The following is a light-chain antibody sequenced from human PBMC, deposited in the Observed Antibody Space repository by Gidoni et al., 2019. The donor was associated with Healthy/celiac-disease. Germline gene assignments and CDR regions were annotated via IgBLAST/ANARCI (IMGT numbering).Light chain of an antibody. V-gene: IGKV1-39*01. J-gene: IGKJ3*01. CDR2: AAS. CDR3: QQSYSTPFT. Sequence: IQMTQSPSSLSASVGDRVTITCRASQSISSYLNWYQQKPGKAPKLLIYAASSLQSGVPSRFSGSGSGTDFTLTSSSLQPEDFATYYCQQSYSTPFTFGPGTKVDIK. CDR1: QSISSY.